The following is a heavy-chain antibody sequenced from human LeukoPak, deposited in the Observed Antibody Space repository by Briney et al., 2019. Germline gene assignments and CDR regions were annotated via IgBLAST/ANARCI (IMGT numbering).Heavy chain of an antibody. CDR2: INHSGST. CDR3: ARHAMAGGDDY. J-gene: IGHJ4*02. D-gene: IGHD2-2*01. V-gene: IGHV4-34*01. Sequence: PSETLSLTCTVSGGSISSYYWSWIRQPPGKGLEWIGEINHSGSTNYNPSLKSRVTISVDTSKNQFSLKLSSVTAADTAVYYCARHAMAGGDDYWGQGTLVTVSS. CDR1: GGSISSYY.